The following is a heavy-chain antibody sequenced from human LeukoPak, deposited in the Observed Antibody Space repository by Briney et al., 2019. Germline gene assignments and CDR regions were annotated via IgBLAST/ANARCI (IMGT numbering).Heavy chain of an antibody. Sequence: GASVKVSCKTSGYPFTTYEINWARQAAGQGLEWMGWVHPDTGYADYAQKFQGRVTMTSDTSISTAYMELSSLRSDDTAVYLCARGPRNDPWGQGTLVTVSS. J-gene: IGHJ5*02. CDR2: VHPDTGYA. V-gene: IGHV1-8*01. D-gene: IGHD1-14*01. CDR1: GYPFTTYE. CDR3: ARGPRNDP.